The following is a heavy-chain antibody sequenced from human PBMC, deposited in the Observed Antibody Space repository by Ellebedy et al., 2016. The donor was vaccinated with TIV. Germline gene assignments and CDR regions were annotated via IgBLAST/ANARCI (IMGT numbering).Heavy chain of an antibody. CDR1: GFTFSSYG. CDR2: IWYDGSNK. D-gene: IGHD4-17*01. J-gene: IGHJ4*02. CDR3: ARDSDYGDYVPYYFDY. V-gene: IGHV3-33*08. Sequence: GESLKISCAVSGFTFSSYGMHWVRQAPGKGLEWVAVIWYDGSNKYYADSVKGRFTISRDNSKNTLYLQMNSLRAEDTAVYYCARDSDYGDYVPYYFDYWGQGTLVTVSS.